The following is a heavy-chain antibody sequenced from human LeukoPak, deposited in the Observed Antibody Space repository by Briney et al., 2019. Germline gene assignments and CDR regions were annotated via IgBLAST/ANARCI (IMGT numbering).Heavy chain of an antibody. V-gene: IGHV1-69*13. J-gene: IGHJ5*02. CDR1: GYTFTGYY. Sequence: SVKVSCKASGYTFTGYYMHWVRQAPGQGLEWMGGIIPIFGTANYAQKFQGRVTITADESTSTAYMELSSLRSEDTAVYYCARDLGYCSGGSCYVWFDPWGQGTLVTVSS. CDR3: ARDLGYCSGGSCYVWFDP. CDR2: IIPIFGTA. D-gene: IGHD2-15*01.